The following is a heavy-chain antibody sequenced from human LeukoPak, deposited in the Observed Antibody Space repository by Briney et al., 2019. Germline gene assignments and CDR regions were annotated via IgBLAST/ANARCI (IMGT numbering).Heavy chain of an antibody. CDR3: ARTVVVTARNYYYYGMDV. V-gene: IGHV1-69*13. Sequence: SVKVSCKASGGTFSSYAISWVRQAPGQGLEWMGGIMPIFGTANYAQKFQGRVTITADESTSTAYTELSSLRSEDTAVYYCARTVVVTARNYYYYGMDVWGQGTTVTVSS. CDR1: GGTFSSYA. D-gene: IGHD2-21*02. CDR2: IMPIFGTA. J-gene: IGHJ6*02.